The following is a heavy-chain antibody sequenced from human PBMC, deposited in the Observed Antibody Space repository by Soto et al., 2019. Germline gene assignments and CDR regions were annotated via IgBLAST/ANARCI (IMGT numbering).Heavy chain of an antibody. D-gene: IGHD3-9*01. CDR2: ISGSGGST. J-gene: IGHJ5*02. V-gene: IGHV3-23*01. CDR1: GFTFNSYA. CDR3: AKEVYDILTGSPGWFDP. Sequence: GVLRLSCAASGFTFNSYAMSWVRQAPGKGLEWVSAISGSGGSTYYADSVKGRFTISRDNSKNTLYLQMNSLRAEDTAVYYCAKEVYDILTGSPGWFDPWGQGTLVTVSS.